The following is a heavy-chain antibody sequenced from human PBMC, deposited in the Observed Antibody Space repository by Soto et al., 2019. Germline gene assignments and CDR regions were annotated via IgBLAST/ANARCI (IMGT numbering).Heavy chain of an antibody. CDR3: ARRFYDSSGYYYYYYYYGMDV. CDR1: GGTFSSYA. Sequence: SVKVSCKASGGTFSSYAISWVRQAPGQGLEWMGGIIPIFGTANYAQKFQGRVTITADESTSTAYMELSSLRSEDTAVYYCARRFYDSSGYYYYYYYYGMDVWGQGTTVTVSS. D-gene: IGHD3-22*01. CDR2: IIPIFGTA. V-gene: IGHV1-69*13. J-gene: IGHJ6*02.